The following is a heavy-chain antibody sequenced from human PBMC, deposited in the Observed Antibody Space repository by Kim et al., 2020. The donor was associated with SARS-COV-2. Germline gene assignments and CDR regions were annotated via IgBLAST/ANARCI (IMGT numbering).Heavy chain of an antibody. Sequence: GGSLRLSCAASGFTFSSYGMHWVRQAPGKGLEWVAVISYDGSNKYYADSVKGRFTISRDNSKNTLYLQMNSLRAEDTAVYYCAKDGGDIVVVPAPLYYFDYWGQGTLVTVSS. CDR1: GFTFSSYG. J-gene: IGHJ4*02. D-gene: IGHD2-2*01. V-gene: IGHV3-30*18. CDR3: AKDGGDIVVVPAPLYYFDY. CDR2: ISYDGSNK.